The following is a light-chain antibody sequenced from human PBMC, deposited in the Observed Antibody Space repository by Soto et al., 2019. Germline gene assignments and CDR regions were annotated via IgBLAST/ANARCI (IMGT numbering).Light chain of an antibody. J-gene: IGKJ1*01. CDR2: ETS. CDR1: RSLTRW. Sequence: DIQMSQSPSTLSASVGDRVTITCRASRSLTRWLAWYQQKPGKAPKLLIYETSILQSGVPSRFSGSGSGTDITLTISSLQPDDFATYYCQQYITFWTFGQGTKVDIK. V-gene: IGKV1-5*03. CDR3: QQYITFWT.